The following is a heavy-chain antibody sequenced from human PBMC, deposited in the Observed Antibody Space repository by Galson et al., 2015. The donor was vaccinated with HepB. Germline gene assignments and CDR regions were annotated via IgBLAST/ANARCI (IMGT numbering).Heavy chain of an antibody. J-gene: IGHJ4*02. CDR3: VRDLRAYFYDSSGCDY. Sequence: SLRLSCAASGFTFSSYAMHWVRQAPGKGLEWVAVISYDGSNKYYADSVKGRFTISRDNSKNTLYLQMNSLRAEDTAVYYCVRDLRAYFYDSSGCDYWGQGTLVTVSS. V-gene: IGHV3-30-3*01. CDR2: ISYDGSNK. CDR1: GFTFSSYA. D-gene: IGHD3-22*01.